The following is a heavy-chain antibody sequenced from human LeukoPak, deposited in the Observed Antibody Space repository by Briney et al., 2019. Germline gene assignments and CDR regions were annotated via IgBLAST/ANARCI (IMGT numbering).Heavy chain of an antibody. CDR2: ISSSSSYI. V-gene: IGHV3-21*01. CDR1: GFTFSSYS. J-gene: IGHJ4*02. D-gene: IGHD3-22*01. Sequence: GGSLRLSCAASGFTFSSYSMNWVRQAPGKGLEWVSSISSSSSYIYYADSVKGRFTISRDNAKNSLYLQVNSLRAEDTAVYYCARADYYDSSGALDWGQGTLVTVSS. CDR3: ARADYYDSSGALD.